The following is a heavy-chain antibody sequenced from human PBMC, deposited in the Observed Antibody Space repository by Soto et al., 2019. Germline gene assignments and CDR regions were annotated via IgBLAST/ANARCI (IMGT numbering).Heavy chain of an antibody. CDR1: GFTFSSYG. J-gene: IGHJ4*02. D-gene: IGHD5-12*01. V-gene: IGHV3-30*18. CDR2: ISVDGSTT. Sequence: QVHLVESGGGMVQPGRSLRLSCAASGFTFSSYGMHWVRQAPGKRLEWVAIISVDGSTTHYVDSVKGRFTVSRDNSKNTLYVELNSLRPEDTAVYYCAKSQERGGNDFKVDQWGRGTLVTVSS. CDR3: AKSQERGGNDFKVDQ.